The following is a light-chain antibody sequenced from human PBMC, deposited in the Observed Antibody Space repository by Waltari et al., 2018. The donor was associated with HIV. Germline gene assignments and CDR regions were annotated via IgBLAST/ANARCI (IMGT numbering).Light chain of an antibody. CDR2: RNN. J-gene: IGLJ2*01. CDR1: SSNIGTNS. V-gene: IGLV1-47*01. Sequence: QSVLTQPPSASGTPGQSVSISCSGTSSNIGTNSVYWYQQFPGTAPKPLTYRNNKRPSGVPDRFSGSKSGTSASLDISGLRSDDEAEYYCAAWDDTLTVVFGGGTKLTVL. CDR3: AAWDDTLTVV.